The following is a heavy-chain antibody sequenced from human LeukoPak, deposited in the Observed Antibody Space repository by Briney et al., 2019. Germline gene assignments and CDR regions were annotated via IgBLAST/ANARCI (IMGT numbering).Heavy chain of an antibody. Sequence: PGGALRLSCAASGFTFSGYWMSWGRQARGRGLEWVANIKQDGGEIYGVDSVKGRFTISRDNAKNSLYLQMNSLRAEDTAVYYCARGAFDPWGQGTLVTVSS. V-gene: IGHV3-7*03. CDR3: ARGAFDP. CDR1: GFTFSGYW. J-gene: IGHJ5*02. CDR2: IKQDGGEI.